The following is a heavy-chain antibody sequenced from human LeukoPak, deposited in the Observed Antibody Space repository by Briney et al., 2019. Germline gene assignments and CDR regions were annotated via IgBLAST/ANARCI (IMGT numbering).Heavy chain of an antibody. V-gene: IGHV3-74*03. Sequence: PGGSLRLSCAASPFTFSGYWMHWVRQAPGKGLVWVSRINSDGYSITYADSVKGRFTISRDNPKNTLYLQTNSLIAEDTAVYFCTRAGYSSGFDSWGQGTLVTVSS. CDR2: INSDGYSI. CDR1: PFTFSGYW. D-gene: IGHD6-19*01. CDR3: TRAGYSSGFDS. J-gene: IGHJ5*01.